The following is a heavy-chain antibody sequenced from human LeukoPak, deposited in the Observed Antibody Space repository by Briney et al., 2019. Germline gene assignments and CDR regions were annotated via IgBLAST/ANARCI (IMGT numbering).Heavy chain of an antibody. V-gene: IGHV4-4*07. CDR1: GGSINNNY. D-gene: IGHD4-17*01. Sequence: SETLSLTCTVSGGSINNNYRNWIRQPAGKGLEWIGRISRSGSTNYNPSLKSRVTMSVDTSKNDFSLELTSVTAADTAVYYCARRMEDYGVNFVVRNDAFDIWGQGTMVTVSS. J-gene: IGHJ3*02. CDR3: ARRMEDYGVNFVVRNDAFDI. CDR2: ISRSGST.